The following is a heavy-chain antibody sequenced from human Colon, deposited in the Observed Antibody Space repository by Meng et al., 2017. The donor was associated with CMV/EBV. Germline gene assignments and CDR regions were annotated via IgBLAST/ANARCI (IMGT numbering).Heavy chain of an antibody. CDR3: ARLYSGSSGKGMDV. V-gene: IGHV3-11*04. D-gene: IGHD6-6*01. CDR1: GGTTSRRSYY. Sequence: LSLTCTVSGGTTSRRSYYWGWIRQPPGKGLEWVSFICSSGSTIKYADSVKGRSTIARDNAKNSLYLQMNRLRAENTAVYYCARLYSGSSGKGMDVWGQGTTVTVSS. J-gene: IGHJ6*02. CDR2: ICSSGSTI.